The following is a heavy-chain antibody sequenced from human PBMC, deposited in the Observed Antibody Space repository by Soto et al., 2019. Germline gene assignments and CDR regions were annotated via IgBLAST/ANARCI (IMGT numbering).Heavy chain of an antibody. Sequence: SETLSIACTLIRYSITSHSYYWAWIRQPPGTEMQWIGTIHYTGTTSYNPSLQGRATIAIDGSKNQMFLKLISVTAADTAVYYCARVLGEQGSHYFVGFDSWGQGTQVTVSS. CDR1: RYSITSHSYY. CDR3: ARVLGEQGSHYFVGFDS. CDR2: IHYTGTT. V-gene: IGHV4-39*01. D-gene: IGHD3-9*01. J-gene: IGHJ4*02.